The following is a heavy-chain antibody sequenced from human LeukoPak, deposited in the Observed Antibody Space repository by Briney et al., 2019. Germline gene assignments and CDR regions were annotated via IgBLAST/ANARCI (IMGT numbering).Heavy chain of an antibody. CDR3: AKAGDHSSGYYPIDFDY. Sequence: GGSLRLSCAASGFTFTNYAMSWVRQAPGKGLEWVSGISGGGGSTYYADSVKGRFTISKDNSKDTLYLQMNSLRAEDTAVYYCAKAGDHSSGYYPIDFDYWGQGTLVTVSS. V-gene: IGHV3-23*01. CDR2: ISGGGGST. CDR1: GFTFTNYA. J-gene: IGHJ4*02. D-gene: IGHD3-22*01.